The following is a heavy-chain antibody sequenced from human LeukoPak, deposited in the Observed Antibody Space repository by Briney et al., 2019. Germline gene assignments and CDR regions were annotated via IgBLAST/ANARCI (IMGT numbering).Heavy chain of an antibody. CDR3: ARVPTGLEWYRIDY. CDR2: IWYDGSNK. V-gene: IGHV3-33*01. CDR1: GFTFSSYG. J-gene: IGHJ4*02. Sequence: GGSLRLSCAASGFTFSSYGMHWVRQAPGKGLEWVAVIWYDGSNKYYADSVKGRFTISRDNSKNTLYLQMNSLRAEDTAVYYCARVPTGLEWYRIDYWGQGTLVTVSS. D-gene: IGHD3-3*01.